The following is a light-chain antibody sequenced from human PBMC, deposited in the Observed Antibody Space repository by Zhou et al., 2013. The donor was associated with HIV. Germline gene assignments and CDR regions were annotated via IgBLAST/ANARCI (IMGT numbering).Light chain of an antibody. CDR2: GAS. V-gene: IGKV3-20*01. CDR3: QQYVSSPRT. CDR1: QSVSSNY. Sequence: IVLTQSPGTLSLSPGERATLSCRASQSVSSNYLAWYQQRPGQAPRLLIYGASSRATGIPDRFSGSGSGTDFTLTISRLEPEDFAVYYCQQYVSSPRTFGQGTKLDIK. J-gene: IGKJ2*01.